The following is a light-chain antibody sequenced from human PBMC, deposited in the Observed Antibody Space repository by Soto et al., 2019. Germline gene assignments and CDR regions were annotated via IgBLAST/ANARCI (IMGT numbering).Light chain of an antibody. CDR1: QGIRND. CDR3: LRDYNYPRT. CDR2: AAS. J-gene: IGKJ1*01. Sequence: AIQMTQSPSSLSASVGDRVTITCRASQGIRNDLGWYQQKPGKDPKLLIYAASSFQSAVPSRFSGSGSGTDFTLTISSLQPEDFATYYCLRDYNYPRTFGQGTKVEIK. V-gene: IGKV1-6*01.